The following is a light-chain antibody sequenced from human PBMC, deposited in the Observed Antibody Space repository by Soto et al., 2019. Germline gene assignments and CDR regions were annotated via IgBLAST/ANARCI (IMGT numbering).Light chain of an antibody. CDR3: SSYTRANTRV. CDR2: EVN. Sequence: QSALTQPASVSGSPGQSITISCTGSSSDVGAYDYVSWYQHHAGKAPKLIIYEVNNRPSGVSNRFSGSKSGNTASLTISGLQAEDEAHYFCSSYTRANTRVFGGGTKLTV. V-gene: IGLV2-14*01. J-gene: IGLJ3*02. CDR1: SSDVGAYDY.